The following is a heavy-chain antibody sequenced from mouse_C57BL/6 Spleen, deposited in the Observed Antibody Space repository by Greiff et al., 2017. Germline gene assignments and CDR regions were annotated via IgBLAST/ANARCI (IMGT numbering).Heavy chain of an antibody. Sequence: VQLQQSGPELVKPGASVKISCKASGYSFTGYYMNWVKQSPEKSLEWIGEINPSTGGTTYNQKFKAKATLTVDKSSSTAYMQLKSLTSEDSAVYYCARSIGLRRNYYAMDYWGQGTSVTVSS. CDR1: GYSFTGYY. V-gene: IGHV1-42*01. D-gene: IGHD2-4*01. CDR3: ARSIGLRRNYYAMDY. CDR2: INPSTGGT. J-gene: IGHJ4*01.